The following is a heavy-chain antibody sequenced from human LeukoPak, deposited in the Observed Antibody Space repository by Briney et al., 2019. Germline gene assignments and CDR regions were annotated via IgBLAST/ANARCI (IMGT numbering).Heavy chain of an antibody. D-gene: IGHD1-1*01. Sequence: SVKVSCKASGGTFSSYAISWVRQAPGQGLEWMGGIIPIFGTANYAQKFQGRVTITADESTSTAYMELSSLRSEDTAVYYCAREARRGVEVKAFDIWGQGTVVSVSS. CDR1: GGTFSSYA. CDR3: AREARRGVEVKAFDI. J-gene: IGHJ3*02. V-gene: IGHV1-69*13. CDR2: IIPIFGTA.